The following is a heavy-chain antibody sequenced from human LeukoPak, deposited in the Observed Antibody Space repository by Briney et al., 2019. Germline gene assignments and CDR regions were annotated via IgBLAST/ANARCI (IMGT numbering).Heavy chain of an antibody. CDR1: GLTFSSYG. CDR3: ARWGVPAAIREGTYYYYYGMDV. Sequence: GGSLRLSCAASGLTFSSYGMHWVRQAPGKGLEWVAVIWYDGSNKYYADSVKGRFTISRDNSKNTLYLQMNSLRAEDTAVYYCARWGVPAAIREGTYYYYYGMDVWGQGTTVTVSS. D-gene: IGHD2-2*02. V-gene: IGHV3-33*08. J-gene: IGHJ6*02. CDR2: IWYDGSNK.